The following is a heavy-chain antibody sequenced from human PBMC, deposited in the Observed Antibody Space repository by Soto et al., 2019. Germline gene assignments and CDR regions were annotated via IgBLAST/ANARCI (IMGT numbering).Heavy chain of an antibody. V-gene: IGHV4-31*03. CDR3: ARGTVYYCPNDKCGFFFDH. Sequence: QVQLQESGSGLLKPSQTLSLDCSVSGDSLRRGFHHWSWIRQTPGKGLQLIGYIDTNGDTHYVPSLRNRLNMSIVTTESRFSMKVPSVTAADTAVYYCARGTVYYCPNDKCGFFFDHWGQGALVTVTS. CDR1: GDSLRRGFHH. D-gene: IGHD2-8*01. CDR2: IDTNGDT. J-gene: IGHJ4*02.